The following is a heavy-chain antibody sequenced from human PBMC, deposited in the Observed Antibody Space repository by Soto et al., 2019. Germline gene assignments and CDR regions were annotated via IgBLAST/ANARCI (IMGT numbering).Heavy chain of an antibody. CDR2: IGTAGDT. CDR1: GFTLSNYD. Sequence: EVQLVESGGGLVQPGGSLRLSCAASGFTLSNYDKHWVRQGTGKGLEWVSVIGTAGDTYYPGSVKGRFTISRENAKNSLYLQMNSLRAGDTAVYYCARSRGADFDYWGQGTLVTVSS. CDR3: ARSRGADFDY. D-gene: IGHD3-10*01. J-gene: IGHJ4*02. V-gene: IGHV3-13*04.